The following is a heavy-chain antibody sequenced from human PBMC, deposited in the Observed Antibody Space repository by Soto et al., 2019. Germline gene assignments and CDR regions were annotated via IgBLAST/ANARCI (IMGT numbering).Heavy chain of an antibody. CDR3: ARGPSGWYVGLDS. CDR1: GGSFSGYY. Sequence: QVQLQQWGAGLLKPSETLSLTCAVYGGSFSGYYWNWIRQPPGKGLEWIGEINHSGSTNYNPSLKSRVTMSVDTSKNQFSLMLNSVTAADTAVYYCARGPSGWYVGLDSWGQGTLVTVSS. V-gene: IGHV4-34*01. D-gene: IGHD6-19*01. J-gene: IGHJ4*02. CDR2: INHSGST.